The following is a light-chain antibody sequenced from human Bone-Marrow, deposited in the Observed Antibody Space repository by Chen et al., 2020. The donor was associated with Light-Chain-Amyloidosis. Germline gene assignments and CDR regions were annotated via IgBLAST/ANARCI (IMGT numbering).Light chain of an antibody. Sequence: DIQMTQSPSTLSASVGDRVTITCRASQRSSNSLAWYQQKPGKAPKLLIYKASTLESGVPSRFSGSGSVTEFTLTITSLQPDDFATYHCQQYSSDWYTFGQGTKLEIK. CDR3: QQYSSDWYT. CDR2: KAS. V-gene: IGKV1-5*03. CDR1: QRSSNS. J-gene: IGKJ2*01.